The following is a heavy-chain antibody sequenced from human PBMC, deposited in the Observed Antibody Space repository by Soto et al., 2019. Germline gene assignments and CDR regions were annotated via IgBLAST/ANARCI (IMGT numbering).Heavy chain of an antibody. Sequence: PSETLSLTCAVSGYSISSGYYWGWIRQPPGKGLEWIGSIYHSGRTYYNPSLKSRVTISVDTSNNQVSLTLSSVTAADTAVYYCARVTPYYDFWSGYYWGYFDCWGQGTLVTVSS. V-gene: IGHV4-38-2*01. D-gene: IGHD3-3*01. J-gene: IGHJ4*02. CDR1: GYSISSGYY. CDR2: IYHSGRT. CDR3: ARVTPYYDFWSGYYWGYFDC.